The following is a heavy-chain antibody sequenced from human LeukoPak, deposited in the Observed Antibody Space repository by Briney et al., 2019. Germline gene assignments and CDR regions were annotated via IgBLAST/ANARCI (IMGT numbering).Heavy chain of an antibody. CDR1: GFTFSSYS. V-gene: IGHV3-48*01. Sequence: GGSLRLSCAASGFTFSSYSMNWVRQAPGKGLGWVSYISSSSSTIYYADSVKGRFTISRDNAKNSLYLQMNSLRAEDTAVYYCARGLSGYASSLGYWGQGTLVTVSA. CDR2: ISSSSSTI. D-gene: IGHD6-6*01. CDR3: ARGLSGYASSLGY. J-gene: IGHJ4*02.